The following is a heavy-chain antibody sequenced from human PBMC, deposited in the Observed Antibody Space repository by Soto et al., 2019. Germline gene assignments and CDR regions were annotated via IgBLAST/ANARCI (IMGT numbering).Heavy chain of an antibody. J-gene: IGHJ4*02. Sequence: QVQLQQWGAGLLKPSETLSLTCDVYGGSFSGYYWSWIRQPPGKGLEWIGEINHSGSTNYNPSLKSRVTISVDTSKNQFSLKLSSVTGADTAVYYCARCADYGDYYDYWGQGTLVTVSS. CDR3: ARCADYGDYYDY. CDR1: GGSFSGYY. CDR2: INHSGST. V-gene: IGHV4-34*01. D-gene: IGHD4-17*01.